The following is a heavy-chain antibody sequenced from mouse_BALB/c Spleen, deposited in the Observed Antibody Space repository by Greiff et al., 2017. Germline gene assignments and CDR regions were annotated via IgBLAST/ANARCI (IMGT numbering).Heavy chain of an antibody. V-gene: IGHV2-6-7*01. Sequence: VKLMESGAGLVAPSQSLSITCTVSGFSLTGYGVNWVRQPPGKGLEWLGMIWGDGSTDYNSALKSRLSISKDNSKSQVFLKMNSLQTDDTARYYCARDHYYGSSPYYAMDYWGQGTSVTVSS. CDR1: GFSLTGYG. CDR3: ARDHYYGSSPYYAMDY. D-gene: IGHD1-1*01. J-gene: IGHJ4*01. CDR2: IWGDGST.